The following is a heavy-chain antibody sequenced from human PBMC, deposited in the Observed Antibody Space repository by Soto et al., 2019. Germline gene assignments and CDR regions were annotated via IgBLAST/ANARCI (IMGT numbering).Heavy chain of an antibody. CDR3: ARDQRRIYGSSSVPRSYYYYMDV. Sequence: EVQLVESGGGLVQPGGSLRLSCAASGFTFSSYWMSWVRQAPGKGLEWVANIKQDGSEKYYVDSVKGRFTISRDNAKNSLYLQMNSLRAEDTAVYYCARDQRRIYGSSSVPRSYYYYMDVWGKGTTVTVSS. V-gene: IGHV3-7*01. CDR1: GFTFSSYW. D-gene: IGHD6-6*01. CDR2: IKQDGSEK. J-gene: IGHJ6*03.